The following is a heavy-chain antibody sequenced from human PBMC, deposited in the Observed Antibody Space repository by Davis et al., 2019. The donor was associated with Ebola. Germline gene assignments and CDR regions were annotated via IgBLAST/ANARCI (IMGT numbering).Heavy chain of an antibody. J-gene: IGHJ4*02. Sequence: ASVKVSCKSSGFSFSGYYMHWVRQAPGQGLEWMGWINPNSGARNYARKFEGRVTMTRDTSTDTAYMELRRLRSDDTAVYYCASGPYGDFSIDYWGQGTLVIVSS. CDR3: ASGPYGDFSIDY. CDR1: GFSFSGYY. V-gene: IGHV1-2*02. CDR2: INPNSGAR. D-gene: IGHD4-17*01.